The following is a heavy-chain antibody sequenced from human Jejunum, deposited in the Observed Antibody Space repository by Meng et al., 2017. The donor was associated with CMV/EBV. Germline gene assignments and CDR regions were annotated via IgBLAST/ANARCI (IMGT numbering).Heavy chain of an antibody. CDR1: D. V-gene: IGHV3-30*02. D-gene: IGHD3-22*01. J-gene: IGHJ4*02. Sequence: DMHWVRKAPGQGLEWVAFTRFDGRHSYNADSVRGRFTSSRDNSKNTLYLQMNRLRAEDTAVYYCAKERRLGSTYYFDSSGYYFDSWGQGSLVTVSS. CDR3: AKERRLGSTYYFDSSGYYFDS. CDR2: TRFDGRHS.